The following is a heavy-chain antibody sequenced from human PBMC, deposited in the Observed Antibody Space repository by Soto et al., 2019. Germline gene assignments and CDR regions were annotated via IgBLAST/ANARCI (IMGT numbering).Heavy chain of an antibody. CDR2: IYTSGST. CDR1: ADSISSYF. J-gene: IGHJ4*02. CDR3: ARETWVGVIPKTFDL. D-gene: IGHD2-21*01. Sequence: SETLSLTWSVSADSISSYFCTWMRQPADKGLEWIGRIYTSGSTNYNPSLESRVTISLDTSKSQFSLRLTSVTAADTAVYFCARETWVGVIPKTFDLWGQGSLVTVSS. V-gene: IGHV4-4*07.